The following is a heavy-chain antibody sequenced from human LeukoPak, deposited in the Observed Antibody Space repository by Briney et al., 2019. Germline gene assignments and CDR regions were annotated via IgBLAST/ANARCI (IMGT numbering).Heavy chain of an antibody. D-gene: IGHD3-9*01. CDR3: ARHEVDILTGYYLNWFDP. Sequence: PSETPSLTCTVSGGSISSSSYYWGWLRQPPGKGLEWIGSIYYSGSTYYNPSLKSRVTISVDTSKNQFSLKLSSVTAADTAVYYCARHEVDILTGYYLNWFDPWGQGTLVTVSS. J-gene: IGHJ5*02. CDR1: GGSISSSSYY. V-gene: IGHV4-39*01. CDR2: IYYSGST.